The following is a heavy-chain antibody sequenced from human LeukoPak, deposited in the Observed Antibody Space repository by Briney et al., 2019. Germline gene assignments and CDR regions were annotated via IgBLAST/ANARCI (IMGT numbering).Heavy chain of an antibody. CDR3: GRLGGIDDY. CDR1: GGSFSGYY. Sequence: PSETLSLTCAVYGGSFSGYYWSWIRQPPGRGLEWIGEINHSGSTNYNPSLKSPATIPVETSKKQFSLKLNQLTAADTAVFYCGRLGGIDDYWAREPWSPSPQ. CDR2: INHSGST. V-gene: IGHV4-34*01. D-gene: IGHD3-16*02. J-gene: IGHJ4*02.